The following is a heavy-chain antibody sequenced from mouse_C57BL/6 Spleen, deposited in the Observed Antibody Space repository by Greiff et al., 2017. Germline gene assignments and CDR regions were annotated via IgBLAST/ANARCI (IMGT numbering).Heavy chain of an antibody. CDR1: GYTFTSYW. CDR3: ASPIYYGHGRGFAY. Sequence: QVQLQQPGAELVMPGASVKLSCKASGYTFTSYWMHWVKQRPGQGLEWIGEIDPSDSYTNYNQKFKGKSTLTVDKSSSTAYMQLSSLTSEDAAVYYCASPIYYGHGRGFAYWGQGTLVTVSA. CDR2: IDPSDSYT. V-gene: IGHV1-69*01. J-gene: IGHJ3*01. D-gene: IGHD2-2*01.